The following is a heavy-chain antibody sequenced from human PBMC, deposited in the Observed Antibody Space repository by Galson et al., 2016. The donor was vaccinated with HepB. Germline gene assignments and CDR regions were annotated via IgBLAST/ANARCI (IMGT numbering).Heavy chain of an antibody. CDR2: VNRDGSGT. CDR3: LSGYTSGI. CDR1: GFIFTDYW. D-gene: IGHD6-19*01. V-gene: IGHV3-7*01. Sequence: SLRLSCAASGFIFTDYWMVWVRQAPGKGLEYVANVNRDGSGTHYMDSAKGRFPISRDNARNSVALQINSLRPEDTGLYYCLSGYTSGIWGQGTMVTVSS. J-gene: IGHJ3*02.